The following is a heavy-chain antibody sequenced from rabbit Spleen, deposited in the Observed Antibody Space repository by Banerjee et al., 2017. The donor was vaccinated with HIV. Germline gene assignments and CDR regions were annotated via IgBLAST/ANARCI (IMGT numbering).Heavy chain of an antibody. CDR2: IESDNSGFT. J-gene: IGHJ4*01. CDR1: GVSFSGSSY. CDR3: ARPDYDAYGFNL. Sequence: QEQLVESGGGLVKPGASLTLTCIASGVSFSGSSYMCWVRQAPGKGLEWIACIESDNSGFTYFASWAKGRFTISKTSSTTVTLQMTSLTAADTATHFCARPDYDAYGFNLWGPGTLVTVS. V-gene: IGHV1S45*01. D-gene: IGHD6-1*01.